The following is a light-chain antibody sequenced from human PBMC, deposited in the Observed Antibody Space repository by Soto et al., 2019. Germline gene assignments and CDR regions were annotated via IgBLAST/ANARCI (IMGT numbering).Light chain of an antibody. CDR2: EDT. Sequence: QSALTQPASVSGSPGQSITISCTGTSRDVGIYNLVSWYQLHPGKAPKLIIYEDTKRPSGISSRFSGSESGITAFLTISGLQAEDEADYYCCSYAGSSTDVFGTGTKVTVL. CDR3: CSYAGSSTDV. J-gene: IGLJ1*01. V-gene: IGLV2-23*01. CDR1: SRDVGIYNL.